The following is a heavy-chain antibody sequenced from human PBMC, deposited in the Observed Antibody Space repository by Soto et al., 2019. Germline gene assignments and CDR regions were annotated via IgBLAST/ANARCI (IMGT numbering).Heavy chain of an antibody. V-gene: IGHV3-23*01. CDR3: AKAGYCSSTSCYGYYYYGLDV. J-gene: IGHJ6*02. Sequence: GGSLRLSXGASGFTFYNYAMSWVRQAPGKGLEWVSAISGIGDSTYYADSVKGRFTISRDNSKSTLYVQMNSLRAEDTAIYYCAKAGYCSSTSCYGYYYYGLDVWGQGTTVTVSS. CDR1: GFTFYNYA. D-gene: IGHD2-2*01. CDR2: ISGIGDST.